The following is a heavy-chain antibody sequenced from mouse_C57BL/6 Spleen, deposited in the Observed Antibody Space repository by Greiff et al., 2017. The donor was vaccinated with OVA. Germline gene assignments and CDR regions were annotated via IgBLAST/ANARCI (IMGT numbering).Heavy chain of an antibody. CDR3: ATDYYGSSQGFAY. V-gene: IGHV3-6*01. CDR2: ISYDGSN. J-gene: IGHJ3*01. D-gene: IGHD1-1*01. Sequence: EVKLVESGPGLVKPSQSLSLTCSVTGYSITSGYYWNWIRQFPGNKLEWMAYISYDGSNNYNPSLKNRISITRDTSKNQFFLKLNSVTTEDTATDYGATDYYGSSQGFAYWGQGTLVTVSA. CDR1: GYSITSGYY.